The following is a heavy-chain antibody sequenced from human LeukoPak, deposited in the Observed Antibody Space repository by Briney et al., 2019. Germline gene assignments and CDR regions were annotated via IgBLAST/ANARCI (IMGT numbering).Heavy chain of an antibody. CDR2: ISGGGGST. CDR3: AKDSGTSFSRYDYFDY. V-gene: IGHV3-23*01. J-gene: IGHJ4*02. CDR1: GFTFSSYA. D-gene: IGHD1-1*01. Sequence: PGGSLRLSCAASGFTFSSYAMSWVRQAPGKGLEWVSAISGGGGSTYYADSVKGRFTISRDNSKNTLYLQMNSLRAEDTAVYYWAKDSGTSFSRYDYFDYWGQGTLVTVSS.